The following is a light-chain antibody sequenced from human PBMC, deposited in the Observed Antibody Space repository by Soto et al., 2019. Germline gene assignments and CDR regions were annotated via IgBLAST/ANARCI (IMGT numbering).Light chain of an antibody. Sequence: QSALTQPAAVSGSPGQSITISCTGTSSDVGGYNYVYWYQQHPGKAPKLMIYDVSNRPSGVSNRFSGSKSGNTASLTISGLQAEDEADYYCRSYTSSSTLLYVFGTGTKLTVL. CDR3: RSYTSSSTLLYV. CDR2: DVS. V-gene: IGLV2-14*01. CDR1: SSDVGGYNY. J-gene: IGLJ1*01.